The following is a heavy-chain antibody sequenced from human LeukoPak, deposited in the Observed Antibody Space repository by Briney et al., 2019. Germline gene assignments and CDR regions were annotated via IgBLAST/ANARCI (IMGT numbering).Heavy chain of an antibody. V-gene: IGHV4-34*01. D-gene: IGHD2-15*01. CDR3: ARDLAGPKGGY. J-gene: IGHJ4*02. CDR1: GGSFSGYY. Sequence: PSETLSLTCAVYGGSFSGYYWSWIRQPPGKGLEWIGEINHSGSTNYNPSLKSRVTISVDTSKNQFSLKLSSVTAADTAVYYCARDLAGPKGGYWGQGTLVTVSS. CDR2: INHSGST.